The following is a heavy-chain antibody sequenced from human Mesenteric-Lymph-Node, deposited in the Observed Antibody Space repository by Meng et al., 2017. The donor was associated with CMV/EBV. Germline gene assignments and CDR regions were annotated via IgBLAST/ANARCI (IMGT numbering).Heavy chain of an antibody. J-gene: IGHJ4*02. D-gene: IGHD4-11*01. CDR3: AKNRDYRGPDY. Sequence: GGSLRLSCAASGFTFSDYYMSWIRQAPGKGLEWVSALSGGGGTTYYADSVKGRFTISRDNSKNTLYLQMNSLRAEDTAVYYCAKNRDYRGPDYWGQGTLVTVSS. V-gene: IGHV3-23*01. CDR2: LSGGGGTT. CDR1: GFTFSDYY.